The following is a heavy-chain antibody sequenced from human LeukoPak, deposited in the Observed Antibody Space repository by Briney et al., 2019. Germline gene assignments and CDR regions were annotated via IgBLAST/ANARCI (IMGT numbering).Heavy chain of an antibody. V-gene: IGHV1-69*04. CDR1: GGTFSSYA. CDR2: IIPILGIA. J-gene: IGHJ6*02. CDR3: AREGGGGWYSYYYGMDV. Sequence: SVKVSCKASGGTFSSYAISWVRQVPGQGLEWMGRIIPILGIANYAQKFQGRVTITADKSTSTAYMELSSLRSEDTAVYYRAREGGGGWYSYYYGMDVWGQGTTVTVSS. D-gene: IGHD6-19*01.